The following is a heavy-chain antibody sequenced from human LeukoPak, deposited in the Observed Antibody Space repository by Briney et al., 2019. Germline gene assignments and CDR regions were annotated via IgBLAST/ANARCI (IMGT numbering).Heavy chain of an antibody. J-gene: IGHJ6*02. V-gene: IGHV3-64*01. D-gene: IGHD3-9*01. CDR2: ISSNGGST. Sequence: GASLRLSCAASGFTFSSYAMHWVRQAPGKGVEYVSAISSNGGSTYYANSVKGRFTISRDNFKNTLYLQMGSLRAEDMAVYYCARDLYDILTGYYPEYYYYYGMDVWGQGTTVTVSS. CDR3: ARDLYDILTGYYPEYYYYYGMDV. CDR1: GFTFSSYA.